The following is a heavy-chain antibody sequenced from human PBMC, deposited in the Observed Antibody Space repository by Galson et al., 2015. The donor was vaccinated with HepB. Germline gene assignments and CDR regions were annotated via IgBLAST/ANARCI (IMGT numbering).Heavy chain of an antibody. CDR3: ARDFPTYYDILTGYYLGVDYYGMDV. CDR2: INTNTGNP. J-gene: IGHJ6*02. CDR1: GYTFTSYA. D-gene: IGHD3-9*01. Sequence: SVKVSCKASGYTFTSYAMNWVRQAPGQGLEWMGWINTNTGNPTYAQGFTGRFVFSLDTSVSTAYLQISSLKAEDTAVYYCARDFPTYYDILTGYYLGVDYYGMDVWGQGTTVTVSS. V-gene: IGHV7-4-1*02.